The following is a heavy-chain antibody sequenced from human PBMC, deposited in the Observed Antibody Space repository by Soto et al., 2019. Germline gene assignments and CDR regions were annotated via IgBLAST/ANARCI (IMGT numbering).Heavy chain of an antibody. J-gene: IGHJ4*02. CDR2: ISDSGGST. CDR1: RFTFDNYV. Sequence: EVYLLDSGGGLVQPGGSLRVSCVASRFTFDNYVMSWVRQAPGKGLEWVSSISDSGGSTYYADSVKGRFTISRDNSKNTLHLQMNSLRAEDTAVYYCTKGWLDYWGQGTLVTVPS. CDR3: TKGWLDY. V-gene: IGHV3-23*01. D-gene: IGHD2-15*01.